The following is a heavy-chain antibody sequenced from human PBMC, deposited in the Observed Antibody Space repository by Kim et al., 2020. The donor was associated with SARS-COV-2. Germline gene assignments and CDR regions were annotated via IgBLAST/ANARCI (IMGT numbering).Heavy chain of an antibody. CDR2: FDPEDGET. J-gene: IGHJ4*02. Sequence: ASVKVSCKVSGYTLTELSMHWVRQAPGKGLEWMGGFDPEDGETIYAQKFQGRVTMTEDTSTDTAYMELSSLRSEDTAVYYCATDRPRYYYDSSGYQNFDYGGQGTLVTVSS. V-gene: IGHV1-24*01. D-gene: IGHD3-22*01. CDR3: ATDRPRYYYDSSGYQNFDY. CDR1: GYTLTELS.